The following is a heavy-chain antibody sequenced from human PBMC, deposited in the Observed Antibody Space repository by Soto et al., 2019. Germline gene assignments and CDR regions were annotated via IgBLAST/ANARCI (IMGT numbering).Heavy chain of an antibody. V-gene: IGHV1-58*01. D-gene: IGHD4-4*01. CDR3: AVESKQLNYSSYYGRDV. J-gene: IGHJ6*01. Sequence: GASVKVSCKASGFTFTSSAVQWVRQARGQRLEWIGWIVVGSGNANYAQKFQERVTITRDMSTSTAYMELSSLRSEDTAVYYCAVESKQLNYSSYYGRDVNERRTTFT. CDR2: IVVGSGNA. CDR1: GFTFTSSA.